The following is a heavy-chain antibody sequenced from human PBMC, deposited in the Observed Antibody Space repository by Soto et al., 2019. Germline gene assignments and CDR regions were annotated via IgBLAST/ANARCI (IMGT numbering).Heavy chain of an antibody. D-gene: IGHD2-2*01. V-gene: IGHV4-61*01. J-gene: IGHJ4*02. CDR2: IYYSGST. CDR1: GGSVSSGSYY. CDR3: ARGIYCSSTSCYLAQPDY. Sequence: LALTCTVSGGSVSSGSYYWSWIRQPPGKGLEWIGYIYYSGSTNYNPSLKSRVTISVDTSKNQFSLKLSSVTAADTAVYYCARGIYCSSTSCYLAQPDYWGQGTLVTVSS.